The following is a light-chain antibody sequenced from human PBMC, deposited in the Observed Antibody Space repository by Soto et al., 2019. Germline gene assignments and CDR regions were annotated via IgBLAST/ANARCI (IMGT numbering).Light chain of an antibody. V-gene: IGKV3-20*01. CDR1: QSISSNY. CDR2: DAS. Sequence: EIVLAQSPYTLSLSPGERATLSCRASQSISSNYLAWYQQKPGQAPRLLIYDASSRATGIPDRFSGSGSGTDFTLTISRLEPEDFAMYYCQQYISAPLNFGGGTKVEI. J-gene: IGKJ4*01. CDR3: QQYISAPLN.